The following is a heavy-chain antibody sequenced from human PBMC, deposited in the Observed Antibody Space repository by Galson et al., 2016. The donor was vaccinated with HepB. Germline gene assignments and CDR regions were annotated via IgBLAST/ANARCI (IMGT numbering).Heavy chain of an antibody. J-gene: IGHJ4*02. CDR3: ARSWDALDH. CDR2: IYYSGST. D-gene: IGHD1-26*01. Sequence: WSWIRQPPGKGLEWIGYIYYSGSTNYNPSLKSRVTISVDTSKSQFSLKLNSVTAADTAVYYCARSWDALDHWGQGILVTVSS. V-gene: IGHV4-59*08.